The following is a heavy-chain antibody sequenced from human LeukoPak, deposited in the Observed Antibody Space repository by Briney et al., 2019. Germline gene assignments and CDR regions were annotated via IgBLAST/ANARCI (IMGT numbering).Heavy chain of an antibody. J-gene: IGHJ4*02. CDR2: INPNSGAT. V-gene: IGHV1-2*02. Sequence: ASVKVSCTASVYTFTGYYMHWVRQAPGQGLEWMGWINPNSGATLYAQKFQGRVTMTRDTSISTAYMELSRLRSDDTAVYYCARDPGYSSPRGDYWGQGTLVTVSS. CDR1: VYTFTGYY. D-gene: IGHD5-18*01. CDR3: ARDPGYSSPRGDY.